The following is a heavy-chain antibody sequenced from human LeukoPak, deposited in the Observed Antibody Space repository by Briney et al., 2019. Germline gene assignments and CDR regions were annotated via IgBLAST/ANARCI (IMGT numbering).Heavy chain of an antibody. Sequence: PGGSLRLSCAGSGTTFSAYKMNWVRQAPGKGLEWVSSISSSSSTIYYADSVKGRITISRNNAKNSLYLQMNSLRAEDTAVYYCARGTGGDFDYWGQGTLVTVSS. V-gene: IGHV3-48*04. CDR1: GTTFSAYK. J-gene: IGHJ4*02. CDR3: ARGTGGDFDY. CDR2: ISSSSSTI.